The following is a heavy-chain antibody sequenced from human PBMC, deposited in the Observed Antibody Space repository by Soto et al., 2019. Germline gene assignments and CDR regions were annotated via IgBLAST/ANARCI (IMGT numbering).Heavy chain of an antibody. D-gene: IGHD5-12*01. CDR1: GDSVSSSSYY. J-gene: IGHJ5*02. Sequence: QVQLQESGPGLVKPSQTLSLTCTVSGDSVSSSSYYWSWIRQHPGKGLEWIVYIHHSGTTYYNPSLESRITLSVDTSKNQFSLRLSSVTAADTAVYYCASGLGYKAWGQGTLVTGSS. CDR3: ASGLGYKA. V-gene: IGHV4-31*03. CDR2: IHHSGTT.